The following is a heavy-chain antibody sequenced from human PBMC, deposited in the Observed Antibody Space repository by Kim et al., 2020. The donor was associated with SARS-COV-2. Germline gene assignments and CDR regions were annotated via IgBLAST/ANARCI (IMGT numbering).Heavy chain of an antibody. V-gene: IGHV1-24*01. D-gene: IGHD6-19*01. CDR3: AKAPFGQWLAPALEWTN. CDR2: FDLDDGET. Sequence: ASVKVSCKVTGYNLIELTMHWVRQAPGKGREWMGGFDLDDGETIYAQKFQGRVTMTEDTSTDTDYIELSSLRSEDTAVYYCAKAPFGQWLAPALEWTNWGQGTLVSVSS. J-gene: IGHJ4*02. CDR1: GYNLIELT.